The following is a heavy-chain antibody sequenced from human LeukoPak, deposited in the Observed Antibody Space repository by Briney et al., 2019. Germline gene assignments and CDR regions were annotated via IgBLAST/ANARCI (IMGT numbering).Heavy chain of an antibody. CDR2: INHSGST. CDR3: ARQSGWYVDYYYYYGMDV. CDR1: GGSFSGYY. V-gene: IGHV4-34*01. Sequence: SETLSLTCAVYGGSFSGYYWSWIRQPPGKGLEWIGEINHSGSTNYNPSLKSRVTISVDTSKNQFSLKLSSVTAADTAVYYCARQSGWYVDYYYYYGMDVWGQGTTVTVSS. J-gene: IGHJ6*02. D-gene: IGHD6-19*01.